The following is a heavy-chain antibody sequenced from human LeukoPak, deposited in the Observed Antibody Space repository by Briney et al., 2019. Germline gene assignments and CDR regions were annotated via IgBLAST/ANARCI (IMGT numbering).Heavy chain of an antibody. CDR2: INHSGST. Sequence: PSETLSLTCAVYGGSFSGYYWSWIRQPPGKGLEWIGEINHSGSTNYNPSLKSRVTISVDTSKNQFSLKLSSVTAADTAVYYRARGGYSSSSGDYWGQGTLVTVSS. D-gene: IGHD6-6*01. CDR1: GGSFSGYY. CDR3: ARGGYSSSSGDY. V-gene: IGHV4-34*01. J-gene: IGHJ4*02.